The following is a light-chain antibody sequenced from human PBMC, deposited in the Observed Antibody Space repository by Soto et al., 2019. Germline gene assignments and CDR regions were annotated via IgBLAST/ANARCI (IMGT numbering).Light chain of an antibody. V-gene: IGLV3-21*02. CDR3: QVWDDSRDQQV. Sequence: SYELTQAPSVSVAPGQTASITCGANNIGVRSVHWHPKKPGQAPVLVVYDDDARPSGIPGRFSGSNSGNTATLTITRVEAGDEADYYCQVWDDSRDQQVFGGGTKLTVL. J-gene: IGLJ3*02. CDR2: DDD. CDR1: NIGVRS.